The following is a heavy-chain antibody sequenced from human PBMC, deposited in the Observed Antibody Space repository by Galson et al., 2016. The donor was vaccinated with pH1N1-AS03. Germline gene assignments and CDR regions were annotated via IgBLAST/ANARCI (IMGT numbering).Heavy chain of an antibody. J-gene: IGHJ1*01. Sequence: SLRLSCAASGFNFTDFYMTWVRQAPGKGLEWLSSISVNGKTIYYAGSVKGRFTISRDNFKNSVYLHLDNLRAEDTAVYHCARDSMVLRGILRYWGQGTRVTVS. CDR1: GFNFTDFY. CDR3: ARDSMVLRGILRY. CDR2: ISVNGKTI. D-gene: IGHD3-10*01. V-gene: IGHV3-11*01.